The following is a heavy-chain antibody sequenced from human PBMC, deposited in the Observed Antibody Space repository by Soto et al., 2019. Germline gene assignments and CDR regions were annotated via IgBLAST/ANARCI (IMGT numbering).Heavy chain of an antibody. CDR3: ASVAAAGDAFDI. D-gene: IGHD6-13*01. V-gene: IGHV6-1*01. CDR1: GDSVSSNSAA. J-gene: IGHJ3*02. Sequence: PSQTLSLTCAISGDSVSSNSAAWNWIRQSPSRGLVWLGRTYYRSKWYNDYAVSVKSRITINPDTSKNQFSLQLNSVTPEDAAVYYCASVAAAGDAFDIWGQGTMVTVSS. CDR2: TYYRSKWYN.